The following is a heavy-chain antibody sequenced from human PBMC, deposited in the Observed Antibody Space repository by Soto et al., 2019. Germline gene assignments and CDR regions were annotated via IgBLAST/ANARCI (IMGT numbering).Heavy chain of an antibody. CDR3: AGGGAIAAAGTIDY. Sequence: GESLTISCKGSGYIFTSYWSGWVRQMPGKGLEWMGIIYPGDSDTKYSPSLQGQVTISADKSISNAYLQWSTLKASDTAMYYCAGGGAIAAAGTIDYWGQGTLVTVSS. CDR2: IYPGDSDT. V-gene: IGHV5-51*01. J-gene: IGHJ4*02. CDR1: GYIFTSYW. D-gene: IGHD6-13*01.